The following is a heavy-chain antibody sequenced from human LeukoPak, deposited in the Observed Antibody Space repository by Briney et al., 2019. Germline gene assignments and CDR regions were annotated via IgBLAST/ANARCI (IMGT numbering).Heavy chain of an antibody. CDR3: ARAVKGYYFDY. CDR1: GGSISSYY. CDR2: IYYSGST. J-gene: IGHJ4*02. Sequence: SETLSLTCTVSGGSISSYYWSWIRQPPGKGLEWIGYIYYSGSTNYNPSLKSRVTISVDTSKNQFSLKLSSVTAADTAVYYCARAVKGYYFDYWGQGALVTVSS. V-gene: IGHV4-59*01.